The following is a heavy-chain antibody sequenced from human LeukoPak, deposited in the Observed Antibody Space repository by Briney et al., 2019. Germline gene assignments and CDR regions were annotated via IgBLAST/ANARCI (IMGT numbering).Heavy chain of an antibody. CDR3: ARLPKNDFWSGSPDAFDI. Sequence: GGSXXXYYWSWIRQPPGKGLEWIGYIYYSGSTNYNPSLKSRVTISVDTSKNQFSLKLSSVTAADTAVYYCARLPKNDFWSGSPDAFDIWGQGTMVTVSS. D-gene: IGHD3-3*01. J-gene: IGHJ3*02. CDR1: GGSXXXYY. V-gene: IGHV4-59*01. CDR2: IYYSGST.